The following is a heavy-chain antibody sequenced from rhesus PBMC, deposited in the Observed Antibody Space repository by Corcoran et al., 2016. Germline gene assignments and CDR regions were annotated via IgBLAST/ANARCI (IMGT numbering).Heavy chain of an antibody. Sequence: QVQLQESGPGVVKPSETLSLTCAVSGGSISDSYRWSWIRQPPGKGLEWIGYIYGSSTSTTYNPSLKRRVTISKDTSKNQFSLKLSSVTAADTAVYYCARDKDYFDYWGQGVLVTVSS. V-gene: IGHV4S10*01. CDR3: ARDKDYFDY. CDR1: GGSISDSYR. CDR2: IYGSSTST. J-gene: IGHJ4*01.